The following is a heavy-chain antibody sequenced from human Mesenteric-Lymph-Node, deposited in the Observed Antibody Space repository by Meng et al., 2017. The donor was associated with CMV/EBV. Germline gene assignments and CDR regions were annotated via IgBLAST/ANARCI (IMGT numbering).Heavy chain of an antibody. CDR3: ARQLRFLDGYFDY. CDR2: ISSSGSTI. V-gene: IGHV3-11*04. D-gene: IGHD3-3*01. Sequence: GESLKISCAASGFTFSDYYMSWIRQAPGKGLEWVSYISSSGSTIYYADSVKGRFTISRDNAKNSLYLQMNSLRAEDTAVYYCARQLRFLDGYFDYWGQGTLVTVSS. J-gene: IGHJ4*02. CDR1: GFTFSDYY.